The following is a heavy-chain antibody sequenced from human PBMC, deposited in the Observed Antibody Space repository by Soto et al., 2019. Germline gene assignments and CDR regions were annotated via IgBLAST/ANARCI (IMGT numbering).Heavy chain of an antibody. J-gene: IGHJ6*02. V-gene: IGHV4-59*01. Sequence: PSKTLSLTCTVSGVSLNNYYLPWIRQPPGKRLEWIGAIYYTGSTTYNPSLRSRVTFSVDTSKNQFYLSLTSGTAPDTAVDFCAKVVSGGHLGYWGQGTTGTASS. CDR2: IYYTGST. D-gene: IGHD5-12*01. CDR1: GVSLNNYY. CDR3: AKVVSGGHLGY.